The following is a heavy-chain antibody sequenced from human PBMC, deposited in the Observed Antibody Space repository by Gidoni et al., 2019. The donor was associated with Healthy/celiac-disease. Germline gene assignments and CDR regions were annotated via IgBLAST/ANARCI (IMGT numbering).Heavy chain of an antibody. V-gene: IGHV1-69*01. CDR2: IIPVFGTA. CDR3: ARVGTAVAGTLDFQH. D-gene: IGHD6-19*01. Sequence: PLVQSGAEVTTPGSSVKVSCTDSGGTFSSYAISWVRQAPGQGLEWMGGIIPVFGTANYAQKFQGRVTITADESTSTAYMELSSLRSEDTAVYYCARVGTAVAGTLDFQHWGQGTLVTVSS. CDR1: GGTFSSYA. J-gene: IGHJ1*01.